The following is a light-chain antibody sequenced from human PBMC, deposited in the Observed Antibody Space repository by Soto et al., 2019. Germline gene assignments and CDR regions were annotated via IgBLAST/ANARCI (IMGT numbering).Light chain of an antibody. CDR2: GAS. V-gene: IGKV3-20*01. J-gene: IGKJ1*01. CDR3: QQYQQFPTSPST. CDR1: QRVTTTS. Sequence: DIVLTQSPGTLSLSPGERATLSCRASQRVTTTSLAWYQQKPGQPPRLLIYGASFRATGIPDRFSDSGSGTDFTLTISRLAPEDFAVYHCQQYQQFPTSPSTFGQGTKVEIK.